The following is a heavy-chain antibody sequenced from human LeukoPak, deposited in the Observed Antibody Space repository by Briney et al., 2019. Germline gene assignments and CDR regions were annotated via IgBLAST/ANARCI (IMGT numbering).Heavy chain of an antibody. Sequence: GGSLRLSCAASGFTFSTYAMSWVRQAPGKGLEWVSAMSASGGSTYYADSVKGRFTISRDNSKHTLYLQMNSLRAEDTALYYCAKGRISMVRGDFFDYWGQGTLVTVSS. CDR2: MSASGGST. D-gene: IGHD3-10*01. CDR3: AKGRISMVRGDFFDY. V-gene: IGHV3-23*01. J-gene: IGHJ4*02. CDR1: GFTFSTYA.